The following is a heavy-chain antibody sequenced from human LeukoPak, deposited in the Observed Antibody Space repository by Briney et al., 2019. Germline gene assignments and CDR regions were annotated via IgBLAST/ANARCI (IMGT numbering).Heavy chain of an antibody. D-gene: IGHD6-19*01. CDR3: ARRASGYSRGWYFNWFDP. J-gene: IGHJ5*02. CDR2: IYTSGST. CDR1: GGSISSYY. Sequence: SETLSLTCTVSGGSISSYYWSWIRQPPGKGLEWIGYIYTSGSTNYNPSLKSRVTISVDTSKNQFSLKLSSVTAADTAVYYCARRASGYSRGWYFNWFDPWGQGTLVTVSS. V-gene: IGHV4-4*09.